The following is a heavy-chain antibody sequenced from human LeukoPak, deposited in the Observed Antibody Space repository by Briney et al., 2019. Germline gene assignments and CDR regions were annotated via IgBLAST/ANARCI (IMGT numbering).Heavy chain of an antibody. D-gene: IGHD2-2*01. Sequence: GGSLRLSCAASGFTFSNYAMSWVRQAPRKGLEWVSGISGRGASKYYADSVKGRFTISRANSKNTLYLQMNSLRAEDTAAYYCAKGVVVAPDVTPFDYWGQGTLVTVSS. CDR1: GFTFSNYA. V-gene: IGHV3-23*01. CDR3: AKGVVVAPDVTPFDY. CDR2: ISGRGASK. J-gene: IGHJ4*02.